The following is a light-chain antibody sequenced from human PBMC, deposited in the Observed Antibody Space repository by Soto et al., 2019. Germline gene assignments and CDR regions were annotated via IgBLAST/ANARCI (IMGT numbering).Light chain of an antibody. CDR3: QQYGSSPRT. CDR2: GAS. J-gene: IGKJ1*01. Sequence: EIVLTHSPGTLSLSPCERATLYCRASQSVSNNYLAWYQQKPGQAPRLLIYGASTRATGIPARFSGSGSGTDFTLTISRLEPEDFAVYYCQQYGSSPRTFGQGTKVDIK. CDR1: QSVSNNY. V-gene: IGKV3-20*01.